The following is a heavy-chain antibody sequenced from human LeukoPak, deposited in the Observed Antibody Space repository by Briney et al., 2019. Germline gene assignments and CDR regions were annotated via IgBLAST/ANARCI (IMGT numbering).Heavy chain of an antibody. CDR2: INPSGGST. V-gene: IGHV1-46*01. Sequence: WASVKVSCKASGYTFTSYYMHWVRQAPGQGLEWMGIINPSGGSTSYAQKFQGRVTMTRDMSTSTVYMELSSLRSEDTAVYYCAKAYVGYDILTGSDAFDIWGQGTMVTVSS. CDR3: AKAYVGYDILTGSDAFDI. J-gene: IGHJ3*02. CDR1: GYTFTSYY. D-gene: IGHD3-9*01.